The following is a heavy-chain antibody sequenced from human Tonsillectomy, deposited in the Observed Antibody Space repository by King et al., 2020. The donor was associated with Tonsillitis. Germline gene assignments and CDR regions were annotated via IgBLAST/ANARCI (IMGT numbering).Heavy chain of an antibody. CDR2: IYTNGST. Sequence: VQLQESGPGLVEPSETLSLTCTVSGASISIYYWSWIRQPAGKGLEWIGRIYTNGSTNYNPSLKSRVTMSVDTSKNQFSVKLSSVTAADTAVYYCAREARRWELPIWFEPWGQGTLVTVSS. J-gene: IGHJ5*02. D-gene: IGHD1-26*01. V-gene: IGHV4-4*07. CDR3: AREARRWELPIWFEP. CDR1: GASISIYY.